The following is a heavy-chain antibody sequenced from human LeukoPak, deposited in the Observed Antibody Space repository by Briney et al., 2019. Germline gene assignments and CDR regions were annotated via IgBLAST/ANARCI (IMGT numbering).Heavy chain of an antibody. CDR2: IYYSGST. CDR1: GGSISSSSYY. CDR3: ARAARTFHSSSWLDY. Sequence: PSETLSLTCTVSGGSISSSSYYWGWIRQPPGKGLEWIGTIYYSGSTYYNPSLKSRLTLSVDTSKNQFSPKLSSVTAADTAVYYCARAARTFHSSSWLDYWGQGTLVTVSS. J-gene: IGHJ4*02. V-gene: IGHV4-39*07. D-gene: IGHD6-13*01.